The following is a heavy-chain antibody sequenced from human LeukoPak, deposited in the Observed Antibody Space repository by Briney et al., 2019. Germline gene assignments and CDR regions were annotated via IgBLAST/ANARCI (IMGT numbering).Heavy chain of an antibody. CDR3: TTDLMGFCSSTGCYDNWLDP. D-gene: IGHD2-2*01. CDR1: GFIFRNAW. Sequence: GGSLRLSCAASGFIFRNAWMTWVRQAPGKGPEWVGRIKSKTDGGTIDYAAPVKGRFTISRDDSNDTLYLQMNSLKAEDTGVYYCTTDLMGFCSSTGCYDNWLDPWGQGTLVTVSS. CDR2: IKSKTDGGTI. J-gene: IGHJ5*02. V-gene: IGHV3-15*01.